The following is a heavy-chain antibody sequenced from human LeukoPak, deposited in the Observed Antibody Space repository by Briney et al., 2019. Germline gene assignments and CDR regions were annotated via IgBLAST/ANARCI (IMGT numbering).Heavy chain of an antibody. CDR1: EYTFTRYY. D-gene: IGHD3-10*01. CDR2: INPTSAGT. CDR3: ARDPLKGGGDDGSGELSYFYGMDV. V-gene: IGHV1-46*01. Sequence: ASVKVSCKASEYTFTRYYMHWVRQAPGQGLEWMGIINPTSAGTTYAQKFQGRVTMTRDMSTSTVYMELGSLRSEDTAVYYCARDPLKGGGDDGSGELSYFYGMDVWGQGTTVTGSS. J-gene: IGHJ6*02.